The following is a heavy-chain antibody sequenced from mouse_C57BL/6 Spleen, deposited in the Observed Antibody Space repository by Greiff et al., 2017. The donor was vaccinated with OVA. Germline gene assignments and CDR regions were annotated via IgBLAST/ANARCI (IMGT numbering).Heavy chain of an antibody. Sequence: EVKLVESGGGLVKPGGSLKLSCAASGFTFSSYAMSWVRQTPEKRLAWVATISDGGSYTYYPDNVKGRFTISRDNAKNNLYLQMSHLKSEDTAMYYCARDEIHYGSSSYYFDYWGQGTTLTVSS. V-gene: IGHV5-4*01. J-gene: IGHJ2*01. CDR1: GFTFSSYA. CDR3: ARDEIHYGSSSYYFDY. CDR2: ISDGGSYT. D-gene: IGHD1-1*01.